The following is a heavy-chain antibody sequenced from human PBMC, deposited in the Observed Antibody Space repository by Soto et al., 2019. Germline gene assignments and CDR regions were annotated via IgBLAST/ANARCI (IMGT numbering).Heavy chain of an antibody. CDR1: GFTFSDYA. CDR2: ISDSGGNT. D-gene: IGHD1-26*01. J-gene: IGHJ4*02. Sequence: EAQLVESGGGLVQPGGSLRLSCAASGFTFSDYAMSWVRQAPGKGLEWVSGISDSGGNTNYADSVKGRFTISRDNSKNTLYLQVNGLRVDDTAVYYCARDFGAKGLGATMHYWGQGTLVTVSS. CDR3: ARDFGAKGLGATMHY. V-gene: IGHV3-23*04.